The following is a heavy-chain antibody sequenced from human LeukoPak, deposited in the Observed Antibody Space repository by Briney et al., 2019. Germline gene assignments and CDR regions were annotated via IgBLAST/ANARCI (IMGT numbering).Heavy chain of an antibody. V-gene: IGHV4-59*08. Sequence: PSETLSLTCTVSGGSISSYYWSWIRQPPGKGLEWIGSIYHSGSTYYNPSLKSRVTISVDTSKNQFSLKLSSVTAADTAVYYCARCSSSSVRLIDYWGQGTLVTVSS. J-gene: IGHJ4*02. D-gene: IGHD6-6*01. CDR1: GGSISSYY. CDR3: ARCSSSSVRLIDY. CDR2: IYHSGST.